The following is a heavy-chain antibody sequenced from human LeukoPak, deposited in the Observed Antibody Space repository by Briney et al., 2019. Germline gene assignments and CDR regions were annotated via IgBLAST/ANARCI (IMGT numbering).Heavy chain of an antibody. D-gene: IGHD3-16*01. CDR1: GFTFSSIW. J-gene: IGHJ6*02. Sequence: GSLRLSCATTGFTFSSIWMSWVRQAPGKGLEWVANIKHDGSETNYVDSVKGRFTVSRDNAKNSLHLQMNSLRVEDTAVYYCAKNGGPHGMDVWGQGTTVTVSS. V-gene: IGHV3-7*02. CDR3: AKNGGPHGMDV. CDR2: IKHDGSET.